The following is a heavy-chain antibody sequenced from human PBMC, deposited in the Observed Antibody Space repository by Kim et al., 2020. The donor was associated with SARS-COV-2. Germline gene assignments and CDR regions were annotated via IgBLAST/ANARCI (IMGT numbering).Heavy chain of an antibody. Sequence: GGSLRLSCAASGFTFSSYGMHWVRQAPGKGLEWVAVISYDGSNKYYADSVKGRFTISRDNSKNTLYLQMNSLRAEDTAVYYCARETGVVVAARMDVWGQGTTVTVSS. V-gene: IGHV3-33*05. J-gene: IGHJ6*02. D-gene: IGHD2-15*01. CDR3: ARETGVVVAARMDV. CDR2: ISYDGSNK. CDR1: GFTFSSYG.